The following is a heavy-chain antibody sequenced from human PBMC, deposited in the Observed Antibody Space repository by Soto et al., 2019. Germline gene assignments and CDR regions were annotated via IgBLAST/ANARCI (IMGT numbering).Heavy chain of an antibody. CDR2: IYPGDSDT. CDR3: ARLSAYCGGDCGAFDI. Sequence: PGESLKISCKGSGYSFTSYWIGWVRQMPGKGLEWMGIIYPGDSDTRYSPSFQGQVTLSADKSISTAYLQWSSLKASDTAMYYCARLSAYCGGDCGAFDIWGQGTMVTVSS. D-gene: IGHD2-21*02. J-gene: IGHJ3*02. CDR1: GYSFTSYW. V-gene: IGHV5-51*01.